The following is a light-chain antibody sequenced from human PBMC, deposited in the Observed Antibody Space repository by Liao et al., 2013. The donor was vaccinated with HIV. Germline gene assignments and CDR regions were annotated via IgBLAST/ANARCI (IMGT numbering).Light chain of an antibody. CDR1: KLGDKY. Sequence: YELTQPPSVSVSPGQTASITCSGDKLGDKYACWYQQKSGQSPVLVIYQDSKRPSGIPERFSGSNSGNTATLTISGTQAMDEADYYCQAWDSSTPYVFGTGTTVTVL. J-gene: IGLJ1*01. CDR2: QDS. V-gene: IGLV3-1*01. CDR3: QAWDSSTPYV.